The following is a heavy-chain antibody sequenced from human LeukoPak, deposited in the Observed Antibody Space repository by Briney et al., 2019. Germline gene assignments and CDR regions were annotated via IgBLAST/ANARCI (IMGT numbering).Heavy chain of an antibody. CDR1: GGSFSSYY. CDR2: MYYSGSI. V-gene: IGHV4-59*08. D-gene: IGHD5-12*01. Sequence: RSSETLSLTCSVSGGSFSSYYWSWIRQPPGKGLEWIGYMYYSGSINYNPSLKSRVTISIDTSRNQFSLKLSSVTAADTAVYYCARVNWSGYDFRGAFDIWGQGKTVTVSS. J-gene: IGHJ3*02. CDR3: ARVNWSGYDFRGAFDI.